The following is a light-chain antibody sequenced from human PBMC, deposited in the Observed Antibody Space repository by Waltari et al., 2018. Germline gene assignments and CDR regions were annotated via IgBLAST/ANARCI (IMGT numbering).Light chain of an antibody. V-gene: IGLV3-19*01. CDR2: GKD. J-gene: IGLJ3*02. Sequence: SSELTQDPAVSVALGQTVRFTCQGDSLRTSNASWYQLKPGQAPVLVIYGKDKRPSGIPDRISGYSSGTTSSLTITGAQAEDEADYYCSSRNGRANQVVFAGGTKVTVL. CDR1: SLRTSN. CDR3: SSRNGRANQVV.